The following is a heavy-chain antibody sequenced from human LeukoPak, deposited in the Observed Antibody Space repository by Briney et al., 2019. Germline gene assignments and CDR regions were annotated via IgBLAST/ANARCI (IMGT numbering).Heavy chain of an antibody. D-gene: IGHD3-10*01. J-gene: IGHJ3*02. Sequence: ASVKVSCKASGYTFTSYGISWVRQAPGQGLEWMGWISAYNGNTNYAQKLQGRGTMTTDTSTSTAYMELRSLRSDDTAVYYCASQLGEFLPYGAFDIWGQGTMVTVSS. V-gene: IGHV1-18*01. CDR2: ISAYNGNT. CDR3: ASQLGEFLPYGAFDI. CDR1: GYTFTSYG.